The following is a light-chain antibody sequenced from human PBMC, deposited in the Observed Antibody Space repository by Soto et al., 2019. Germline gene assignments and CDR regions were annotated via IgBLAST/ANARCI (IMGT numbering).Light chain of an antibody. CDR3: QQYNNWPAIT. V-gene: IGKV3-15*01. Sequence: EIVMTQSPATLSVSPGETATLSCMVCQSVSSTFAWYQQKPGQAPRLPIYGASTRATGIPARFSGSGSGTEFTLTISSLQSEDFAVYYCQQYNNWPAITFGQGTRLEIK. CDR2: GAS. CDR1: QSVSST. J-gene: IGKJ5*01.